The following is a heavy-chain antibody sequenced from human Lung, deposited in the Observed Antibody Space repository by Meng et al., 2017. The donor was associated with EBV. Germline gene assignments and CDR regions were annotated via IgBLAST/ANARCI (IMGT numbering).Heavy chain of an antibody. CDR2: INYSGIT. CDR1: GSPFSSSY. D-gene: IGHD2-2*01. Sequence: QGNLQQWGAGWLRPSEPLPLPCGVVGSPFSSSYWSGIRQPPGKGLEWIGQINYSGITNYNPSLKSRVTISVDTSKNQFSLSLNSVTAADTAVYYCARGGTSSAPFDYWGQGTLVTVSS. J-gene: IGHJ4*02. V-gene: IGHV4-34*01. CDR3: ARGGTSSAPFDY.